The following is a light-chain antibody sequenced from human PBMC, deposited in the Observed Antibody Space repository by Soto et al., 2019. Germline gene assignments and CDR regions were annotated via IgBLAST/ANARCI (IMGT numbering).Light chain of an antibody. Sequence: EIVLTQSPGTLSLSPGDRATLSCRASQSVSSNFLAWYQQKPGQAPRLLIYGASIRATGIPDRFSGSGSGTDFTLTIRRLEPEXXAMXXXHQXGSSPRTFGQGTKVEIK. CDR3: HQXGSSPRT. J-gene: IGKJ1*01. CDR1: QSVSSNF. V-gene: IGKV3-20*01. CDR2: GAS.